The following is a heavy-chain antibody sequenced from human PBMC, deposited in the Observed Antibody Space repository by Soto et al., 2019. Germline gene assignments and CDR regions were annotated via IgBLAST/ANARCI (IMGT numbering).Heavy chain of an antibody. CDR2: IIPIFGTA. J-gene: IGHJ6*02. CDR3: ARSFMGRTMDV. CDR1: GGTFSSYA. V-gene: IGHV1-69*01. Sequence: CKASGGTFSSYAISWVRQAPGQGLEWMGGIIPIFGTANYAQKFQGRVTITADESTSTAYMELSSLKASDTAMCYCARSFMGRTMDVWGQGTTVTVSS. D-gene: IGHD3-10*01.